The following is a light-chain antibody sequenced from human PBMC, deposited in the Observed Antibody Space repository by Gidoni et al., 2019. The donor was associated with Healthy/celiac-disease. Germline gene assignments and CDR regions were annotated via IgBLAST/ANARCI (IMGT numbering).Light chain of an antibody. CDR3: QSYDSSLSGSKV. CDR1: SSNIGAGYD. V-gene: IGLV1-40*01. CDR2: GNS. Sequence: QSVLTQPPPVSEAPPQRVTISCTGSSSNIGAGYDVHWYQQLPGTAPKLLIYGNSNRPSGVSDRFSGSKSGTPASLAITGLQAEDEADYYCQSYDSSLSGSKVFGGGTKLTVL. J-gene: IGLJ3*02.